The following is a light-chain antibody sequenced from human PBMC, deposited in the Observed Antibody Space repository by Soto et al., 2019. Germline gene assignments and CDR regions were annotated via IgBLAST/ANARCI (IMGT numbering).Light chain of an antibody. CDR2: EVS. CDR3: TSYTSSSPRV. V-gene: IGLV2-14*01. J-gene: IGLJ3*02. CDR1: SSDVGGYNY. Sequence: QSALTQPASVSGSPGQSITISCTGTSSDVGGYNYVSWYQQHPGKAPKLMIYEVSNRPSGVSNRFSGSKSGNTASLTISGLQAGAGAVYYCTSYTSSSPRVFGGGTKLPVL.